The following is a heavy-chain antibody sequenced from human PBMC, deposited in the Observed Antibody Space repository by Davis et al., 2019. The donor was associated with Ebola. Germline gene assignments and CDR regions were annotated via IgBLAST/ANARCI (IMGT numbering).Heavy chain of an antibody. CDR2: IYYSGST. V-gene: IGHV4-59*01. CDR1: GVSISNYY. D-gene: IGHD2-21*02. CDR3: ASRVSDCGGDCYPWYFDL. J-gene: IGHJ2*01. Sequence: SETLSLTCTVSGVSISNYYWSWIRQPPGKGLEWIGYIYYSGSTNYNPSLKSRVTISVDTSKNQFSLKLSSVTAADTAVYYCASRVSDCGGDCYPWYFDLWGRGTLVTVSS.